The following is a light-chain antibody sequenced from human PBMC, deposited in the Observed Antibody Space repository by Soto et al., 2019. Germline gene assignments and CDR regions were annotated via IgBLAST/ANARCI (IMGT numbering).Light chain of an antibody. Sequence: EIVLTQSPGTLSLSPGERATLSCRASQSVGNNFLAWYQQKPGQAPRLLIYGASSRATGIPDRFSGSGSGTDFTLTISSMATEDFAVYYCQQYRSFSYTFGQGTKVDIK. CDR3: QQYRSFSYT. CDR2: GAS. J-gene: IGKJ2*01. V-gene: IGKV3-20*01. CDR1: QSVGNNF.